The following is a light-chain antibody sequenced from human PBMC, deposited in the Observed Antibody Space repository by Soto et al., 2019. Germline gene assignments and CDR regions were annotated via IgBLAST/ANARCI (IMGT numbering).Light chain of an antibody. J-gene: IGLJ1*01. CDR1: RSDIGSYNY. CDR3: ISYTGSSMSYV. CDR2: GVS. V-gene: IGLV2-14*01. Sequence: QSALTQPASVSGSPGQSITISCSGTRSDIGSYNYVAWYQQFPGKTPKILIYGVSNRPSGVSSRFSGSKSGNTASLTISGLQAEDEADYYCISYTGSSMSYVFGSGTKVTVL.